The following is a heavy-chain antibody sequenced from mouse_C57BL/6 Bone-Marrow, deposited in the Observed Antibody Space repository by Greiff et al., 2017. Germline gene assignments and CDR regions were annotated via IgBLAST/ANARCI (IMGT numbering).Heavy chain of an antibody. V-gene: IGHV1-64*01. CDR1: GYTFTSYW. D-gene: IGHD1-1*01. Sequence: QVQLQQPGAELVKPGASVKLSCKASGYTFTSYWMHWVKQRPGQGLEWIGMIHPNSGSTNYNEKFKSKATLTVDKSSRTAYMQLSSLTSEDSAVYYCARSSSTVVATDWYFDVWGTGTTVTVSS. CDR2: IHPNSGST. CDR3: ARSSSTVVATDWYFDV. J-gene: IGHJ1*03.